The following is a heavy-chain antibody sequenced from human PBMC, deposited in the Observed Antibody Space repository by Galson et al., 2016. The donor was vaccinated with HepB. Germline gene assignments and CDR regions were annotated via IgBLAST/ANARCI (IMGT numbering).Heavy chain of an antibody. J-gene: IGHJ4*02. CDR3: ARSGDVDIVATVDY. V-gene: IGHV5-51*01. Sequence: QSGAEVKKPGESLKISCKGSGYRFTSYWIGWVRQMPGKGLEWMGIIYPGDSDTRYSPSFQGQATISADKSINTVYLQWSGLEASDTGWYYCARSGDVDIVATVDYWGQGTLVTVSS. D-gene: IGHD5-12*01. CDR2: IYPGDSDT. CDR1: GYRFTSYW.